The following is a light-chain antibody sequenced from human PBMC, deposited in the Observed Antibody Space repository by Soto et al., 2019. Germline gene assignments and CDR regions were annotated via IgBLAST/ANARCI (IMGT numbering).Light chain of an antibody. CDR1: SSNIGAGYD. J-gene: IGLJ1*01. CDR3: QSYDSSLSGYV. V-gene: IGLV1-40*01. Sequence: QCVLTQPPSVSGAPGQRVTISCPGSSSNIGAGYDVHWYQQLPGTAPKLLIYGNSNRPSGVPDRFSGSKSGTSASLAITGLQAEDEADYYCQSYDSSLSGYVFGTGTKGTVL. CDR2: GNS.